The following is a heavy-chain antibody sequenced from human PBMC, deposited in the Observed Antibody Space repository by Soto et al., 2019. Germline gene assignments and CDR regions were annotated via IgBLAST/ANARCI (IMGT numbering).Heavy chain of an antibody. CDR3: ARHEQFYYSYYGMDV. V-gene: IGHV5-51*01. CDR2: INPGDSDI. D-gene: IGHD4-4*01. J-gene: IGHJ6*02. CDR1: GYSFTTYW. Sequence: GESLKISCKASGYSFTTYWIAWVRQMPGKGLEWMGIINPGDSDIRYSPAFQGQGTISADNSIRTAYLQWSSLKASDTALYYCARHEQFYYSYYGMDVWGQGTSVTVSS.